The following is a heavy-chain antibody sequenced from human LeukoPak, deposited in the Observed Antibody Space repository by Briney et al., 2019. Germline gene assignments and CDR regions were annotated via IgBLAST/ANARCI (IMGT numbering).Heavy chain of an antibody. D-gene: IGHD4-17*01. CDR3: ARDPQTTVTTLDY. V-gene: IGHV3-23*01. Sequence: GGSLRLSCVASGFTFSSYAMSWVRQAPGKGLEWVSAISGSGGSTYYADSVKGRFTISRDNSKNTLYLQMNSLRAEDTAVYYCARDPQTTVTTLDYWGQGTLVTVSS. CDR1: GFTFSSYA. CDR2: ISGSGGST. J-gene: IGHJ4*02.